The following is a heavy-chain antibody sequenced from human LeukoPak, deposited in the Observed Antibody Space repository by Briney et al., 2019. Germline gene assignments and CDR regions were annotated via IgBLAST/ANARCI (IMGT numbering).Heavy chain of an antibody. J-gene: IGHJ4*02. Sequence: GASVKVSCKASGYTFTSYAMHWVRQAPGQRLEWMGWINAGNGNTKYSQKFQGRVTITRDTSASTAYMELSSLRSEDTAVYYSARVDLLVIAAAGTFDYWGQGTLVTVSS. CDR3: ARVDLLVIAAAGTFDY. CDR2: INAGNGNT. CDR1: GYTFTSYA. D-gene: IGHD6-13*01. V-gene: IGHV1-3*01.